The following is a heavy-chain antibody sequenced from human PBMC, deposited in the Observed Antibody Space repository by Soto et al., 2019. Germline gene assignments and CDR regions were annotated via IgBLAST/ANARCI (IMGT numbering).Heavy chain of an antibody. CDR3: AKDWSHNCAY. V-gene: IGHV3-30*18. J-gene: IGHJ4*02. Sequence: QVQLVESGGGVVQPGRSLILSCAASGFTFSHYAMHWVRQAPCKGLEWVALMSYDGSNEYYADSVKGRFTISRDNSKNTLYLQMNSLRAEDTAVYYCAKDWSHNCAYWCQGTLVTVSS. CDR1: GFTFSHYA. CDR2: MSYDGSNE. D-gene: IGHD1-1*01.